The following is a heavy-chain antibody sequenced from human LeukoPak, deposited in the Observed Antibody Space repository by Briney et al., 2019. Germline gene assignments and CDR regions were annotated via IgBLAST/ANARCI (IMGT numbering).Heavy chain of an antibody. D-gene: IGHD3-10*01. CDR2: IYYSGTT. CDR1: GGSFSGYY. CDR3: ARQTGGDAFDI. V-gene: IGHV4-30-4*08. J-gene: IGHJ3*02. Sequence: KASETLSLTCAVYGGSFSGYYWSWVRQPPGKGLEWIGYIYYSGTTYYNPSLKSRVTISVDTSKNQFSLKLSSVTAADTAVYYCARQTGGDAFDIWGQGTMVTVSS.